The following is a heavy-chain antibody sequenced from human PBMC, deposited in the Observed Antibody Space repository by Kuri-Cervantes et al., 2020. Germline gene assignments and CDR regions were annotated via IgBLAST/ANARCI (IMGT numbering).Heavy chain of an antibody. CDR2: ITGSGGTT. Sequence: GESLKISCAASGFTFSGYAMSWVRQAPGKGLEWVSTITGSGGTTYYADSVKGRFTISRDNSRNTLYLQMNSLRAEDTAVYYCTTERDVLLWFGASGWYFDLWGQGTLVTVSS. J-gene: IGHJ2*01. CDR3: TTERDVLLWFGASGWYFDL. CDR1: GFTFSGYA. V-gene: IGHV3-23*01. D-gene: IGHD3-10*01.